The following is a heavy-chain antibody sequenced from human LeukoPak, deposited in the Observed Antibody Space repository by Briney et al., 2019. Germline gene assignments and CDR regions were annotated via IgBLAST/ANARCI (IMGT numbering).Heavy chain of an antibody. D-gene: IGHD3-10*02. CDR3: AELGITMIGGV. CDR2: ISSSGSTI. Sequence: GGSLRLSCAASGFTFSSYSMNWVRQAPGEGLEWVSYISSSGSTIYYADSVKGRFTISRDNAKNSLYLQMNSLRAEDTTVYYCAELGITMIGGVWGKGTTVTISS. J-gene: IGHJ6*04. V-gene: IGHV3-48*04. CDR1: GFTFSSYS.